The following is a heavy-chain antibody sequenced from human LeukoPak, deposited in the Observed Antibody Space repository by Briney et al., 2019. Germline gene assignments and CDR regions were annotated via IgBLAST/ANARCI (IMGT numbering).Heavy chain of an antibody. CDR2: ISGSGGST. D-gene: IGHD5-18*01. CDR1: GGTFSSYA. Sequence: SCKASGGTFSSYAMSWVRQAPGKGLEWVSVISGSGGSTYYADSVKGRFRISRDNSKNTLYLQMSSLRAEDTALYYCAKASGFSYGYPFDYWGQGTLVTVSS. J-gene: IGHJ4*02. V-gene: IGHV3-23*01. CDR3: AKASGFSYGYPFDY.